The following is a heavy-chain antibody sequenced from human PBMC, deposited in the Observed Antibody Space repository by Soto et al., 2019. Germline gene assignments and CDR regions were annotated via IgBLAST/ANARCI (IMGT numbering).Heavy chain of an antibody. D-gene: IGHD6-13*01. Sequence: EVQLVESGGGLVQPGGSLRLSCAASGFTFSSYWMHWVRHAPGKGLVWVSRINSDGSSTSYADSVKGRFTISRDNAKNTLYLQMNSLRAEDTAVYYCARDQEGAAAGTFDYWGQGTLVTFSS. CDR2: INSDGSST. J-gene: IGHJ4*02. CDR3: ARDQEGAAAGTFDY. CDR1: GFTFSSYW. V-gene: IGHV3-74*01.